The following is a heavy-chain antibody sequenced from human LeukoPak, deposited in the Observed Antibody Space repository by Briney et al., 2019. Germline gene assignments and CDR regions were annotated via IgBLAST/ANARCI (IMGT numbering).Heavy chain of an antibody. Sequence: ASVKVSCKASGYTFTGYYMHWVRQAPGQGLEWMGWINPNSGGTNYAQKFQGRVTMTTDTSISTTYMELRRLRSDDTAVYYCASEGVGSSSSFIDYWGQGTLVTVSS. D-gene: IGHD6-13*01. CDR3: ASEGVGSSSSFIDY. V-gene: IGHV1-2*02. J-gene: IGHJ4*02. CDR2: INPNSGGT. CDR1: GYTFTGYY.